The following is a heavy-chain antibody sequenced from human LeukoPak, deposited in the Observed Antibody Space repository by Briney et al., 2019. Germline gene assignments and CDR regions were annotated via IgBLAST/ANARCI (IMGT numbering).Heavy chain of an antibody. CDR1: GLTVSSNY. Sequence: GGSLRLSCAASGLTVSSNYMSWVRQAPEKGLEWVSVIYRGGPTYYADSVKARFTISRDNSKNTLYLQMNSLRAEDTAVYYCARDSYVDSEAVRWFDPWGQGTLVTVSS. J-gene: IGHJ5*02. CDR3: ARDSYVDSEAVRWFDP. D-gene: IGHD4-17*01. CDR2: IYRGGPT. V-gene: IGHV3-66*01.